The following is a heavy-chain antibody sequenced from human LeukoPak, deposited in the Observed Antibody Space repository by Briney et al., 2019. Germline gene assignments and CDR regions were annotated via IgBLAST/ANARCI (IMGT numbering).Heavy chain of an antibody. Sequence: PSETLSLTCTVSGGPISSSSYYWGWIRQPPGKGLEWIGSIYYSGSTYYNPSLKSRVTISVDTSKNQFSLKLSSVTAADTAVYYCASEGGSGCDYWGQGTLVNVSS. J-gene: IGHJ4*02. D-gene: IGHD6-19*01. CDR1: GGPISSSSYY. CDR3: ASEGGSGCDY. CDR2: IYYSGST. V-gene: IGHV4-39*01.